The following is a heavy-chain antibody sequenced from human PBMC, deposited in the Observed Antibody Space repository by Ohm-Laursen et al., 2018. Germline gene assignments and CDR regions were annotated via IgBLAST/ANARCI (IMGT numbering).Heavy chain of an antibody. Sequence: SETLSLTCTVSGYSIGSGYYWGWIRQPPGKGLEWIGSIYHSGSTYYNPSLKSRVTISVDTSKNQFSLKLRSVTAADTAVYYCARLPEDFDWYGWFDPWGQGTLVTVPS. CDR3: ARLPEDFDWYGWFDP. D-gene: IGHD3-9*01. CDR1: GYSIGSGYY. J-gene: IGHJ5*02. CDR2: IYHSGST. V-gene: IGHV4-38-2*02.